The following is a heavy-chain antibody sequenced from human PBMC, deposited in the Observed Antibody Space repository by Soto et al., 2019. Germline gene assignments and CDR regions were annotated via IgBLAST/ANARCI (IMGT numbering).Heavy chain of an antibody. D-gene: IGHD4-17*01. V-gene: IGHV4-59*01. CDR1: GGSISSYY. CDR3: ARTTAVPNTLRSRYFFDY. Sequence: SETLSLTCTVSGGSISSYYWSWIRQPPGKGLEWIGYVYYSGTTNYNPSLKSRVTISVDLSKNQFSLRLSSVTTADTALYYCARTTAVPNTLRSRYFFDYWGQGTLVTVSS. CDR2: VYYSGTT. J-gene: IGHJ4*02.